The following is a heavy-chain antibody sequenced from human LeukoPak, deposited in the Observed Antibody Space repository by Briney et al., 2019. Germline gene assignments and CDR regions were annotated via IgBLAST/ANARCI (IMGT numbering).Heavy chain of an antibody. CDR1: GGSLSSGDYY. V-gene: IGHV4-30-4*08. Sequence: SQTLSLTCTVSGGSLSSGDYYWSWIRQPPGKGLEWIGYIYYSGSTYYNPSLKSRVTISVDTSKNQFSLKLSSVTAEDTAVYHCAHSPSIAARRPEYFQHWGQNTLVTVSS. CDR3: AHSPSIAARRPEYFQH. J-gene: IGHJ1*01. CDR2: IYYSGST. D-gene: IGHD6-6*01.